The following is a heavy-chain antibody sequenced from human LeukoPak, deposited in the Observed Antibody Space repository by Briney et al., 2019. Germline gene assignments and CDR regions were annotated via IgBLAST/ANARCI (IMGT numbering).Heavy chain of an antibody. V-gene: IGHV3-7*01. CDR2: IKQDGSEK. Sequence: GGSLRLSCAASGFTFSSYWMSWVRQAPGKGLEWVANIKQDGSEKYYVDSVKGRFTISRDNAKNSLYLQMNSLRAEDTAVYYCARDPSEYDYGGSLDAFDIWGQGTMVTVSS. CDR3: ARDPSEYDYGGSLDAFDI. J-gene: IGHJ3*02. CDR1: GFTFSSYW. D-gene: IGHD4-23*01.